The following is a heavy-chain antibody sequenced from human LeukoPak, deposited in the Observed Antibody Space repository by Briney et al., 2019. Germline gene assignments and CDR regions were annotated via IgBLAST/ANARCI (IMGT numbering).Heavy chain of an antibody. J-gene: IGHJ6*02. V-gene: IGHV4-30-2*01. CDR2: IHHSGST. Sequence: PSQTLSLTCAVSGGSISSGGYSWSWIRQPPGKGLEWIGYIHHSGSTYYNPSLKSRVTISVDRSKNQFSLKLSSVTAADTAVYYCARDRYSNYGYYYGMDVWGQGTTVTVSS. CDR1: GGSISSGGYS. CDR3: ARDRYSNYGYYYGMDV. D-gene: IGHD4-11*01.